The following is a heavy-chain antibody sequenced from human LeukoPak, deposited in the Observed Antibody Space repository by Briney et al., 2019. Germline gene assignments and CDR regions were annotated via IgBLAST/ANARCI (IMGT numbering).Heavy chain of an antibody. CDR2: INHSGST. J-gene: IGHJ6*02. V-gene: IGHV4-34*01. CDR1: GGSFSGYY. CDR3: ARVSPRVRSPGYLDV. Sequence: SETLSLTCAVYGGSFSGYYWSWIRQPPGKGLEWIGEINHSGSTNYNPSLKSRVTISVDTSKNQFSLKLSSVTAADTAVYYCARVSPRVRSPGYLDVWGQGTTVTVSS. D-gene: IGHD5-18*01.